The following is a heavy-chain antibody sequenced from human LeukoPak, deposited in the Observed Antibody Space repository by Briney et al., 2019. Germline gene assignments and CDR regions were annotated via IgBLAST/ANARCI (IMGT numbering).Heavy chain of an antibody. Sequence: GGSLTLSRAASGLTFSTNWMRWASPRPGEGLEWVANIKQDGSDIYYVDSVKGRFTITRENAKNSLYLQMSSLRAEDTAVYYCTRGGRLHPQSPYWGQGTLVTVSS. J-gene: IGHJ4*02. D-gene: IGHD3-16*01. CDR1: GLTFSTNW. CDR2: IKQDGSDI. V-gene: IGHV3-7*01. CDR3: TRGGRLHPQSPY.